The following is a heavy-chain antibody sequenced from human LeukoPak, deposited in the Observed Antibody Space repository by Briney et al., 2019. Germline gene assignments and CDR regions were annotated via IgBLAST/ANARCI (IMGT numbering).Heavy chain of an antibody. J-gene: IGHJ3*02. CDR1: GYTFTSYA. D-gene: IGHD5-18*01. CDR2: INTNTGNP. CDR3: ARVQDTAMVPAFDI. Sequence: GASVKVSCKASGYTFTSYAMNWVRQAPGQGLEWMGWINTNTGNPTYAQGFTGRFVFSLDTSVSTAYLQISSLKAEDTAVYYCARVQDTAMVPAFDIWGQGTMVTVSS. V-gene: IGHV7-4-1*02.